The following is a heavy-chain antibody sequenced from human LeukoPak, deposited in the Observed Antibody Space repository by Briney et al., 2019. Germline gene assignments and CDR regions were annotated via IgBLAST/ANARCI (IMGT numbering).Heavy chain of an antibody. CDR3: ARVLDIVSGYGMDV. J-gene: IGHJ6*04. D-gene: IGHD5-12*01. CDR2: INAGNGNT. V-gene: IGHV1-3*01. Sequence: ASAKVSCKPSGYTFTSYAMHSVRQAPGQRLEWMGWINAGNGNTKYSQNFQGRVTITRDTSASTAYMELSSLRSEYTAVYYCARVLDIVSGYGMDVWGKGTTVTVSS. CDR1: GYTFTSYA.